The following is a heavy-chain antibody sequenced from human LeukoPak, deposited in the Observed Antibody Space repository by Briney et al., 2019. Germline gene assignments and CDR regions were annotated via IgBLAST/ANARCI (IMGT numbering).Heavy chain of an antibody. V-gene: IGHV1-69*04. Sequence: GASVKVSCTSSGGTFSSYAISWVRPAPGQGLAWMGRIIPILGIANYAQKFQGRVTITADKSTSTAYMELSSLRSEDTAVYYCARVYNWNVAYFDYWGQGTLVTVSS. D-gene: IGHD1-20*01. CDR2: IIPILGIA. CDR3: ARVYNWNVAYFDY. J-gene: IGHJ4*02. CDR1: GGTFSSYA.